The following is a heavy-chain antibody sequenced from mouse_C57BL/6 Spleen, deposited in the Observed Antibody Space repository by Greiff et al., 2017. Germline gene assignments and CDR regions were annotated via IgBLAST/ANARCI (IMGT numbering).Heavy chain of an antibody. CDR3: ARGVYGNLPEFAY. CDR2: IDPSDSYT. CDR1: GYTFTSYW. J-gene: IGHJ3*01. V-gene: IGHV1-69*01. D-gene: IGHD2-1*01. Sequence: QVQLQQPGAELVMPGASVKLSCKASGYTFTSYWMHWVKQRPGQGLEWIGEIDPSDSYTNYNQKFKGKSTLTVDKSSSTAYMQLSSLTSEDSAVXYCARGVYGNLPEFAYWGQGTLVTVSA.